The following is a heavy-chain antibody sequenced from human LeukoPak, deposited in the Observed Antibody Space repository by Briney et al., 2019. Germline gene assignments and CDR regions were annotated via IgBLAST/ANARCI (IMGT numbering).Heavy chain of an antibody. D-gene: IGHD5-18*01. V-gene: IGHV4-38-2*02. CDR1: GYSISSGYY. Sequence: SETLSLTCTVSGYSISSGYYWGWIRQPPGKGLEWIGVIYYSGSTYFNPSLKSRVTISVVTSKNQFSLKLTSVTAADTAVYYCARYVPTVQLWRTDAFDIWGQGTMVTVSS. CDR3: ARYVPTVQLWRTDAFDI. CDR2: IYYSGST. J-gene: IGHJ3*02.